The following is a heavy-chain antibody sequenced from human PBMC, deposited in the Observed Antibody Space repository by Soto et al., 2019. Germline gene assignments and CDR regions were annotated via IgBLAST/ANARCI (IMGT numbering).Heavy chain of an antibody. D-gene: IGHD3-22*01. Sequence: GGSLRLSCAASGFTFDDYAMHWVRQAPGKGLEWVSGISWSSGSIGYADSVKGRFTISRDNAKNSLYLQMNSLRAEDTALYYCAKAGVGEAGYSGYYAFDIWGQGTMVTVSS. V-gene: IGHV3-9*01. J-gene: IGHJ3*02. CDR1: GFTFDDYA. CDR2: ISWSSGSI. CDR3: AKAGVGEAGYSGYYAFDI.